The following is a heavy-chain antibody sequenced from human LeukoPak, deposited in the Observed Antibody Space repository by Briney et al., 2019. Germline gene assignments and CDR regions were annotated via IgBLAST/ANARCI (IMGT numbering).Heavy chain of an antibody. J-gene: IGHJ4*02. CDR1: GFTFSSYA. V-gene: IGHV3-30-3*01. CDR2: ISYDGSNK. D-gene: IGHD1-1*01. CDR3: ARDNEGYSDY. Sequence: GGSLRLSCAASGFTFSSYARHWVRQAPGKGLEWVAVISYDGSNKYYADSVMGRFTISRDNSKNTLYLQMNSLRAEDTAVYYCARDNEGYSDYWGQGTLVTVSS.